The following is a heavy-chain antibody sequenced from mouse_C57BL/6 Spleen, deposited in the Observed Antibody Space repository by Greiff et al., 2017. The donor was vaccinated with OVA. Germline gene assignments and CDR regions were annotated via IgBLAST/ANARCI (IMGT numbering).Heavy chain of an antibody. CDR3: ERRGDGLLDDGHFDY. Sequence: EVHLVESGGDLVKPGASLKLSCAASGFTFSSYGMSWVRQTPDQRLEWVATISSGGSYTYYPDSVKGRFTLSLDNAKNTRYLQMSSLKSEDSAMYDCERRGDGLLDDGHFDYWGQGTTLTVSS. J-gene: IGHJ2*01. CDR1: GFTFSSYG. V-gene: IGHV5-6*01. CDR2: ISSGGSYT. D-gene: IGHD3-1*01.